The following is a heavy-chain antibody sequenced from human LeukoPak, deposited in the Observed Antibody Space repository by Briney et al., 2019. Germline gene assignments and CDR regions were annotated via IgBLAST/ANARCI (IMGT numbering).Heavy chain of an antibody. J-gene: IGHJ5*02. V-gene: IGHV4-34*01. Sequence: PSETLSLTCAVYGGSFSGYYWSWIRQPPGKGLEWIGEINHSGSTNYNPSLKSRATISVDTSKNQFSLKLSSVTAADTAVYYCARGGIVVVPAAIEYNWFDPWGQGTLVTVSS. D-gene: IGHD2-2*02. CDR3: ARGGIVVVPAAIEYNWFDP. CDR2: INHSGST. CDR1: GGSFSGYY.